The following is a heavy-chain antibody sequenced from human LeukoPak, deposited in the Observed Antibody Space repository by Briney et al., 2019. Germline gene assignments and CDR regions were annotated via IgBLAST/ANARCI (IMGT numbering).Heavy chain of an antibody. D-gene: IGHD5-18*01. CDR3: ARSRGTTLVTRFDY. Sequence: PSETLSLTCTVSGGSTSNYYWSWIRQPAGKGLEWIGRINTSGSTDYNPSLKSRVTMSVDTSRNQFSLKLSSLTAAGTAVYYCARSRGTTLVTRFDYWGQGTLVTVSS. CDR2: INTSGST. V-gene: IGHV4-4*07. J-gene: IGHJ4*02. CDR1: GGSTSNYY.